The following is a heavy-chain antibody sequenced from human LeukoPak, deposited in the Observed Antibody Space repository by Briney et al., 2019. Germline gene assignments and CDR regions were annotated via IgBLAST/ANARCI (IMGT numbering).Heavy chain of an antibody. V-gene: IGHV1-2*02. CDR3: ASLDYYDSSGNAPFDY. CDR1: GYTFTGYY. D-gene: IGHD3-22*01. CDR2: INPNSGGT. J-gene: IGHJ4*02. Sequence: GASVKVSCKASGYTFTGYYMHWVRQAPGQGLEWMGWINPNSGGTNYAQKFQGRVTMTRDTSISTAYMELSRLRSDDTAVYYCASLDYYDSSGNAPFDYWGQGTLVTVSS.